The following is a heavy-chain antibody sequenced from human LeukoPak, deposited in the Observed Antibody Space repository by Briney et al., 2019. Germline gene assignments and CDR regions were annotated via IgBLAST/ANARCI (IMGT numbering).Heavy chain of an antibody. CDR2: ISWNSGNI. CDR1: GFTLEDYA. Sequence: GRSLRLSCAASGFTLEDYAMHWVRQAPGKGLEWVSGISWNSGNIGYADSVKGRFTISRDNAKNSLYLQMNSLRAEDTAVYYCAREIVVVPAALDYWGQGTLVTVSS. J-gene: IGHJ4*02. CDR3: AREIVVVPAALDY. D-gene: IGHD2-2*01. V-gene: IGHV3-9*01.